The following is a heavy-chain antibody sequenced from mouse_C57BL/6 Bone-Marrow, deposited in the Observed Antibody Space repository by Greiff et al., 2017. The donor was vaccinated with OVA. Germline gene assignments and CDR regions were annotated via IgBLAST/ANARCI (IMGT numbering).Heavy chain of an antibody. CDR3: ARTAYYSNYDYFDY. Sequence: EVKLEESGGGLVKPGGSLKLSCAASGFTFSSYAMSWVRQTPEKRLEWVATISDGGSYTYYPDNVKGRFTISRDNAKNNLYLQMSHLKSEDTAMYYCARTAYYSNYDYFDYWGQGTTLTVSS. CDR2: ISDGGSYT. V-gene: IGHV5-4*03. CDR1: GFTFSSYA. J-gene: IGHJ2*01. D-gene: IGHD2-5*01.